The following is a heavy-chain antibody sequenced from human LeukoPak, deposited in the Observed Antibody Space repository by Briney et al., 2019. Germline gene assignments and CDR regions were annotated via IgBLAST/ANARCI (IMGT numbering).Heavy chain of an antibody. J-gene: IGHJ4*02. CDR3: AKSIRRGDLRGHYFDY. CDR2: IRYDGSNK. V-gene: IGHV3-30*02. CDR1: GFTFSSYG. D-gene: IGHD2-21*02. Sequence: GGSLRLPCAASGFTFSSYGMHWVRQAPGKGLEWVAFIRYDGSNKYYADSVKGRFTISRDNSKNTLYLQMNSLRAEDTAVYYCAKSIRRGDLRGHYFDYWGQGTLVTVSS.